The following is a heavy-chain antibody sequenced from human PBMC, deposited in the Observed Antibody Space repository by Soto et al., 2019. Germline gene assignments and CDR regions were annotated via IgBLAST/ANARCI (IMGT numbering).Heavy chain of an antibody. CDR2: MRSKGNNYAT. Sequence: EVPLVESGGGLVQPGESLKLSCAASGFTFSGSAIHWVRQASGKGLEWVGRMRSKGNNYATSYAASVKGRFTISRDDSKNTAYLNMDSLKTEDTAVYYCTSGLYYYDSRGYSYWGQGTLVTVSS. J-gene: IGHJ4*02. V-gene: IGHV3-73*01. D-gene: IGHD3-22*01. CDR3: TSGLYYYDSRGYSY. CDR1: GFTFSGSA.